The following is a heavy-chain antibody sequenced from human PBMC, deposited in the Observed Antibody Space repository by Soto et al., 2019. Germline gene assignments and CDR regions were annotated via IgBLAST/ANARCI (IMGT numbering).Heavy chain of an antibody. CDR2: IYYSGST. V-gene: IGHV4-61*01. CDR1: GGSVSSVTYY. D-gene: IGHD5-12*01. J-gene: IGHJ3*02. CDR3: ARSPRDGYNLALDAFDI. Sequence: SETLSLTCIVSGGSVSSVTYYWSRIRQPPGKGLEWIGYIYYSGSTNYNPSLKSRVTISVDTSKNQFSLKLSSVTAADTAVYYCARSPRDGYNLALDAFDIWGQGTMVTVSS.